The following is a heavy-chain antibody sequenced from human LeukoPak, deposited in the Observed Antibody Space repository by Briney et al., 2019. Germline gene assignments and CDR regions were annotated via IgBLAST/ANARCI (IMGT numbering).Heavy chain of an antibody. CDR3: ARDRSSSSWYYGMDV. V-gene: IGHV3-30*14. J-gene: IGHJ6*02. Sequence: GGSLRLSCAASGFTFSSYALHWVRQAPGKGLEWVAAISYDGSNKYYADSVKGRFTISRDNSKNTLYLQMNSLRAEDTAVYYCARDRSSSSWYYGMDVWGQGTTVTVSS. D-gene: IGHD6-13*01. CDR1: GFTFSSYA. CDR2: ISYDGSNK.